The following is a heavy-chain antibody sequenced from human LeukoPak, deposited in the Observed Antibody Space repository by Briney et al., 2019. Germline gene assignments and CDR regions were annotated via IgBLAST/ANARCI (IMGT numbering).Heavy chain of an antibody. CDR1: GFTFRSYS. D-gene: IGHD7-27*01. J-gene: IGHJ3*02. V-gene: IGHV3-21*01. CDR3: AREAGEAFDI. CDR2: IGPSSSSI. Sequence: GGSLRLSSAASGFTFRSYSMNWVRQAPGKGLEWVSSIGPSSSSIYYADSVKGRFTISRDNAKNSLYLHMNSLRAEDTAVYYCAREAGEAFDIWGQGTMVTVSS.